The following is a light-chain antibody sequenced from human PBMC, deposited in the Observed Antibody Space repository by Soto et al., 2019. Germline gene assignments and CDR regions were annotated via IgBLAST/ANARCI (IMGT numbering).Light chain of an antibody. Sequence: VVTQCPRTLSLSPGESATLPCRTSQGFXSNYAAGHRQNPGQAPRLPTYAASSRATGIPDRLSGSGSGTDFTLPISRLEPEDFAVYYCQQYGSATRTFGQGTKVEI. CDR2: AAS. CDR1: QGFXSNY. V-gene: IGKV3-20*01. J-gene: IGKJ1*01. CDR3: QQYGSATRT.